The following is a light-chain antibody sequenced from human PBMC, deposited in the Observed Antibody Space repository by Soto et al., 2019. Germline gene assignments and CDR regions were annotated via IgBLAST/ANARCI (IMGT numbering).Light chain of an antibody. CDR2: ANN. Sequence: QSVLTQPPSVSGAPGQRVPISCTGSSSNIGAGYDVHWYQQLPGTAPKLLIYANNNRPSGVPDRFSGSKSGTSVSLAITGLQAEDEADYYCQSYDSSMSGDVFGTGTKVTVL. V-gene: IGLV1-40*01. CDR1: SSNIGAGYD. CDR3: QSYDSSMSGDV. J-gene: IGLJ1*01.